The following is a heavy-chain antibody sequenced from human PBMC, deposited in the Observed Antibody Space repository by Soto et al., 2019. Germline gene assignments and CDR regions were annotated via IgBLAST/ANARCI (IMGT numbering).Heavy chain of an antibody. CDR1: GGSFSGYY. Sequence: SETLSLTCAVYGGSFSGYYWSWIRQPPGKGLEWIGEINHSGSTNYNPSLKSRVTISVDTSKNQFSLKLSSVTAADTAVYYCGLLGGVRGVIIQDFDYWGQGTLVTVSS. D-gene: IGHD3-10*01. V-gene: IGHV4-34*01. CDR3: GLLGGVRGVIIQDFDY. CDR2: INHSGST. J-gene: IGHJ4*02.